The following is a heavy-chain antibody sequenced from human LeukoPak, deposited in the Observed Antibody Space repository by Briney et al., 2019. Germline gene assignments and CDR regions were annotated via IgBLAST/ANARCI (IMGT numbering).Heavy chain of an antibody. CDR2: IFYSGST. Sequence: SETLSLTCTVSSGSISTSNYYWGWVRQPPGKALEWIGNIFYSGSTYYSPSLKSRVTISLDTSRNQFSLKLNSVTAADTAVYYCARDDAARGYSGYRLDYWGQGTLVTVSS. J-gene: IGHJ4*02. CDR1: SGSISTSNYY. V-gene: IGHV4-39*07. D-gene: IGHD5-12*01. CDR3: ARDDAARGYSGYRLDY.